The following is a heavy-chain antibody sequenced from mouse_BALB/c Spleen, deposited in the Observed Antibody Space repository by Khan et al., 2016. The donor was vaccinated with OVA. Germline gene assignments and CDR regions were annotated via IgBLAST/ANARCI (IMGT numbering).Heavy chain of an antibody. Sequence: VQLQESGGGLVQSGGSRKLSCAASGFTFTSYGMHWIRQAPEKGLEWVEYISSDSNTIYYADTVKGRFTISRDNPKNTLFLQMTSLRSGDTAMYFCATSYFYGYYFDYWGQGTTLTVSS. V-gene: IGHV5-17*02. D-gene: IGHD1-1*01. J-gene: IGHJ2*01. CDR2: ISSDSNTI. CDR3: ATSYFYGYYFDY. CDR1: GFTFTSYG.